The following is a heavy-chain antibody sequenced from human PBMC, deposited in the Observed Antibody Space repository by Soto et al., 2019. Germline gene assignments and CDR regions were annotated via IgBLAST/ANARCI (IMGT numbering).Heavy chain of an antibody. J-gene: IGHJ4*02. CDR2: ISSKNGNT. CDR1: GYTFSDYG. CDR3: AREPPETPPDY. V-gene: IGHV1-18*01. Sequence: QVQLVQSGADVKKPGASVKVSCKASGYTFSDYGVSWVRQAPGQGLEWMGWISSKNGNTNFAQKFRGRVTMTTDPSTSTVYMELRSLRPDDTAVYYCAREPPETPPDYWGQGTLVTVS.